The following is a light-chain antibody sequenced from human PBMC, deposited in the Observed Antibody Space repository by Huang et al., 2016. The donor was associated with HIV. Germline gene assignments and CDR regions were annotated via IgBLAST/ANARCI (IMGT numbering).Light chain of an antibody. J-gene: IGKJ1*01. CDR2: GAS. CDR3: QHYHNWPPWT. Sequence: EIVMTQSPPTLSVSPGERATLSCRASQSISNNLAWYQQKPGQDPRLLIHGASTRATAVPARFSASGSGTEFTLTISSLQSEDFAVYFCQHYHNWPPWTFGQGTKVEIK. CDR1: QSISNN. V-gene: IGKV3-15*01.